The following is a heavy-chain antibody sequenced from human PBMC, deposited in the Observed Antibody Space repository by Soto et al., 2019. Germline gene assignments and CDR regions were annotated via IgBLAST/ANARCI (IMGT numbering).Heavy chain of an antibody. D-gene: IGHD2-2*01. CDR1: GFTLRSYA. CDR3: AKDSQSVSVSAARVCGMDV. V-gene: IGHV3-23*01. Sequence: VGSLRLSCAGSGFTLRSYAMTWVRQAPGKGLEWVSTLSDSGGHTNYADSVKGRFTISRDNPKNTLYLQMNSLRAEDTAVYYCAKDSQSVSVSAARVCGMDVWGQGTTVTVSS. CDR2: LSDSGGHT. J-gene: IGHJ6*02.